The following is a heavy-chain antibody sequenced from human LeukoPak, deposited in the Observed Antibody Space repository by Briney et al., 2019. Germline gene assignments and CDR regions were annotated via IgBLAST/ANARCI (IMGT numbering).Heavy chain of an antibody. V-gene: IGHV3-23*01. CDR3: AKKKPPASWHPPSNF. CDR1: GFTFRTYA. Sequence: PGGSLRLSCAASGFTFRTYAMSWVRQAPGKGLEWVSGISDSGDGTYYAESVKGRFTISRDNSKNTVFLQMNSLRADDTAKYYCAKKKPPASWHPPSNFWAKETLFTVSS. CDR2: ISDSGDGT. J-gene: IGHJ4*02. D-gene: IGHD2-2*01.